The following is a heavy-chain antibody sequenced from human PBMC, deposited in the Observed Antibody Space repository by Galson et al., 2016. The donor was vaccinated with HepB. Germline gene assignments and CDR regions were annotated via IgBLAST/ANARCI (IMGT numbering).Heavy chain of an antibody. V-gene: IGHV4-38-2*02. D-gene: IGHD3-10*01. Sequence: SETLSLTCTVSGYSISSGYYWGWIRQPPGKGLEWIGTIYHGGSTYYNPSLKSRVTISVDTSKNQFSLRLSSVTAADTAVYYCARRPAHFGSGSYDDYWGHGTLVTVSS. J-gene: IGHJ4*01. CDR1: GYSISSGYY. CDR3: ARRPAHFGSGSYDDY. CDR2: IYHGGST.